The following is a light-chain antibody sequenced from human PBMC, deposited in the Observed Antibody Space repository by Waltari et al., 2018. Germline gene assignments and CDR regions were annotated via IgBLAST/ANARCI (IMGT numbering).Light chain of an antibody. V-gene: IGKV3-11*01. J-gene: IGKJ4*01. CDR2: AAS. CDR3: RQRSNWSPRFT. CDR1: QSVSSN. Sequence: EIVLTQSPATLSLSPGERATLSCRASQSVSSNLAWYQQKPGQAPRLLIYAASNRATGGPARFIGSRWSTTVSTTISSLVPDDFSVYYCRQRSNWSPRFTFGRGTKVDIK.